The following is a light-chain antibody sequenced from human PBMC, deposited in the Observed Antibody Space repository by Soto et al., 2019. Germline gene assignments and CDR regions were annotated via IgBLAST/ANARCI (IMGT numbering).Light chain of an antibody. V-gene: IGKV3-20*01. CDR3: QQHGSSPWT. CDR1: QSVSSSY. J-gene: IGKJ1*01. Sequence: EIVLTQSPGTLSLSPGERATLSCRARQSVSSSYLAWYQQRPGQAPRLLIYGASIRATGIPDRFSGSGSGTDFTLTISRLEPEDVAVYFCQQHGSSPWTFGQGTKVEIK. CDR2: GAS.